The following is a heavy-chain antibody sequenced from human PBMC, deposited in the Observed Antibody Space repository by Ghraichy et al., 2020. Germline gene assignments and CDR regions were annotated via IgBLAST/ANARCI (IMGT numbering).Heavy chain of an antibody. V-gene: IGHV3-23*01. CDR2: ISGTVGTT. D-gene: IGHD6-19*01. CDR1: GFTFSSYA. Sequence: LSLTCAASGFTFSSYAMSWVRQAPGKGLEWVADISGTVGTTYYADSVKGRFTISRDNSKNTLYLQMNSLRAEDTAVYYCAKDTQQWLANDVFDIWGQGTMVTVSS. CDR3: AKDTQQWLANDVFDI. J-gene: IGHJ3*02.